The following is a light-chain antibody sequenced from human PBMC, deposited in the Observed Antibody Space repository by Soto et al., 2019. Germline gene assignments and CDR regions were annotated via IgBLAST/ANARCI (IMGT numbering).Light chain of an antibody. J-gene: IGKJ1*01. CDR3: LQHKSYPLT. Sequence: DIQMTQSPSAMSASVGDRVTMTCRASQDISNNLAWFQQKPGKVPERLIYAASSLQSGVPSRFSGRGSGAEFTLTISSLQPEDFATYYCLQHKSYPLTFGQGTKVDI. CDR2: AAS. CDR1: QDISNN. V-gene: IGKV1-17*03.